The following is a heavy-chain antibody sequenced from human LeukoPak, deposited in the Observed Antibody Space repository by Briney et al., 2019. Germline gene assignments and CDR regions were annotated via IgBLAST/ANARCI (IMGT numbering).Heavy chain of an antibody. CDR1: GASISSSSYY. D-gene: IGHD6-13*01. J-gene: IGHJ4*02. CDR3: ARHGLIAAAVYYFDY. CDR2: IYYSGST. Sequence: PSETLSLTCTVSGASISSSSYYWGWIRQPPGKGLEWIGSIYYSGSTYHNPSLKTRVTISVDTSKHQFSLKLSSVTAADTAVYYCARHGLIAAAVYYFDYWGQGTLVTVSS. V-gene: IGHV4-39*01.